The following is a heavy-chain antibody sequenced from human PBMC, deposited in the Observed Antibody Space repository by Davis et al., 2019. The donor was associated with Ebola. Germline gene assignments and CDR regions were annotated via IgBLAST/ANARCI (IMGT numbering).Heavy chain of an antibody. D-gene: IGHD1-7*01. Sequence: GESLKISCEASGFTFSTYAMSWVRQAPGKGLEWVSAISASAGSKFYADSVNGRFTISRDNSKSTLFLQMNTLRAEDTAVYYCAKDLGTSGAFDIWGQGTVVTVPS. CDR1: GFTFSTYA. CDR2: ISASAGSK. V-gene: IGHV3-23*01. J-gene: IGHJ3*02. CDR3: AKDLGTSGAFDI.